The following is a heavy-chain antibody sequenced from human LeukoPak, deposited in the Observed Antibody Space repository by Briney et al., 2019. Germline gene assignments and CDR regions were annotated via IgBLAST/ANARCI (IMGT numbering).Heavy chain of an antibody. CDR3: ARANVDTAAGNYYYMDV. D-gene: IGHD5-18*01. V-gene: IGHV1-69*05. CDR1: GGTFSSYA. Sequence: GASVKVSCKASGGTFSSYAISWVRQAPGQGLEWMGGIIPIFGTANYAQKFQGRVTITTDESTSTAYMELSSLRSEDTAVHYCARANVDTAAGNYYYMDVWGKGTTVTVSS. CDR2: IIPIFGTA. J-gene: IGHJ6*03.